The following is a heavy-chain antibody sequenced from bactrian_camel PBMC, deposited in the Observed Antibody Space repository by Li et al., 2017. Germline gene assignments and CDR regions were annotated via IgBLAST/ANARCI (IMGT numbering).Heavy chain of an antibody. Sequence: QVQLVESGGGSVQPGGSLRLSCEVSGPIRSRVFMAWFRQAPGKEREGVAAIHLRGHFTRYADSVAGRFTLAQDNAKKTLYLQMNDLKPEDTAMYYCAADRDVNVPPSLVLDSRRYNYWGQGTQVTVS. V-gene: IGHV3S1*01. CDR3: AADRDVNVPPSLVLDSRRYNY. CDR2: IHLRGHFT. J-gene: IGHJ4*01. CDR1: GPIRSRVF.